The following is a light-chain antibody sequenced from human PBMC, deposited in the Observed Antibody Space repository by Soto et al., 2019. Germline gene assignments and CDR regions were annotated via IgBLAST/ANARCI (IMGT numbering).Light chain of an antibody. Sequence: SYELTQPPSVFVAPGQTARITCGGNNIESKSVHWYQQRPGQAPVLVVHDDSDRPSGIPERISGSNSGNTATLTISRVEAGDEAEYYWQVWDCLSDQLIFGGGTKLTVL. J-gene: IGLJ2*01. CDR2: DDS. CDR3: QVWDCLSDQLI. V-gene: IGLV3-21*02. CDR1: NIESKS.